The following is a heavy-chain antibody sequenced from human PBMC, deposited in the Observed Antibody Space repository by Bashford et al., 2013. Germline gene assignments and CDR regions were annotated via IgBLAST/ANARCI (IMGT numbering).Heavy chain of an antibody. D-gene: IGHD3-3*01. CDR1: GFSLTTSGVG. CDR2: YWDGDK. J-gene: IGHJ4*02. CDR3: AHRSRSGLECNY. V-gene: IGHV2-5*02. Sequence: SGPTLVNHTDLTLTCSFSGFSLTTSGVGVGWIRQPPRKDPGVACSRYWDGDKRYSPSLETRLTITEDASRNQVHLTLTNVDPLDTGTYYCAHRSRSGLECNYWGQGILVTVSS.